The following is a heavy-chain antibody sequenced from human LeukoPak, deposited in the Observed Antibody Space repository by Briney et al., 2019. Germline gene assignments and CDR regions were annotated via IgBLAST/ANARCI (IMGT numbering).Heavy chain of an antibody. CDR2: ISAYNGNT. CDR3: ARSEYYYDSSGYSYYYYGMDV. V-gene: IGHV1-18*01. CDR1: GYTFTSYG. Sequence: ASVKVSCKASGYTFTSYGISGMRQAPGQGLEWMGWISAYNGNTNYAQKLQGRVTMTTDTSTSTAYMELRSLRSDDTAVYYCARSEYYYDSSGYSYYYYGMDVWGQGTTVTVSS. D-gene: IGHD3-22*01. J-gene: IGHJ6*02.